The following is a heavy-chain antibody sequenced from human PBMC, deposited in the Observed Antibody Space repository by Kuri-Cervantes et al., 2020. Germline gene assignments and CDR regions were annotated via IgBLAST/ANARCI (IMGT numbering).Heavy chain of an antibody. CDR3: ARDIRRFYGMDV. V-gene: IGHV3-30-3*01. Sequence: GGSLRLSCAASGFTFSSYAMHWVRQAPGKGLEWVAVISYDGSNKYYADSVKGRFTISRDNSKNTLYLQMNSLRAEDTAAYYCARDIRRFYGMDVWGQGTTVTVSS. CDR2: ISYDGSNK. CDR1: GFTFSSYA. J-gene: IGHJ6*02. D-gene: IGHD1-14*01.